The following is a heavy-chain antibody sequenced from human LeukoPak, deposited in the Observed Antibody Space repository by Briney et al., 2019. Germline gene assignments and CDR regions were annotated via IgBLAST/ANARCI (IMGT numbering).Heavy chain of an antibody. J-gene: IGHJ4*02. D-gene: IGHD1-26*01. V-gene: IGHV1-46*01. Sequence: GASVEVSCKASGYTFTSYYMHWVRQAPGQGLEWMGIINPSGGSTSYAQKFQGRVTMTRDTSTSTVYMELSSLRSEDTAVYYCARVREGDYFDYWGQGTLVTLSS. CDR3: ARVREGDYFDY. CDR1: GYTFTSYY. CDR2: INPSGGST.